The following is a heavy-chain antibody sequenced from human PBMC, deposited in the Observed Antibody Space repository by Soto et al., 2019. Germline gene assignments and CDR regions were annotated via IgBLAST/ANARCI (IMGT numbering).Heavy chain of an antibody. J-gene: IGHJ3*01. V-gene: IGHV4-30-4*02. CDR1: GYSISSDDSISRVDYY. CDR3: ASGPCYYDSSGYYPPVTP. CDR2: IYYTGTT. Sequence: PSETLSLTCTVSGYSISSDDSISRVDYYWSWVRQSPGKGLEWIGYIYYTGTTYYSPSLQSPVSISLDTSKNQFSLKLSSVTAADTAVYYCASGPCYYDSSGYYPPVTPWGQGTMVTVSS. D-gene: IGHD3-22*01.